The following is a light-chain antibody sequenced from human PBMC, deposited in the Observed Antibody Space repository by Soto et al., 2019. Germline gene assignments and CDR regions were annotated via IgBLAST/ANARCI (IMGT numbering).Light chain of an antibody. CDR3: QQYGSSPIT. CDR1: QSISSN. Sequence: EIVMTQSPATLSVSPGERATLSCRASQSISSNLAWYQQKNGQTPRLLIYGASTRAAGIPARYSGSGSGTEFNFTISSLQSEDFAVYYCQQYGSSPITFGQGTRLEI. J-gene: IGKJ5*01. V-gene: IGKV3-15*01. CDR2: GAS.